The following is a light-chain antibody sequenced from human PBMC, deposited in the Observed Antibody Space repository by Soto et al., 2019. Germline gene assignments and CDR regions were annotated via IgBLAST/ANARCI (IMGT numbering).Light chain of an antibody. V-gene: IGKV3-20*01. CDR3: QQYGNSLS. CDR2: DAS. J-gene: IGKJ5*01. Sequence: EFVLTQSPGTLSLSPGERATLSCRASQTVRNNYLAWYQQKPGQAPKLLIYDASSRATGIPDRFSGGGSGTDFILTISRLEPEDFAVYYCQQYGNSLSFGQGTRLEIK. CDR1: QTVRNNY.